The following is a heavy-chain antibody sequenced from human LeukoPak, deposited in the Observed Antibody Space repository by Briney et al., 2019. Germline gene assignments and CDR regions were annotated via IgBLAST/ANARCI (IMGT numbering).Heavy chain of an antibody. Sequence: SSETLSLTCTVSGGSISSYYWSWIRQPPGKGLEWIAYISYSGSTNYNPSLKSRVTISEDTSKNQFSLKPTSVTAADTAVYYCAREASGNYAYFDYWGQGTLVTVSS. CDR2: ISYSGST. V-gene: IGHV4-59*01. CDR1: GGSISSYY. CDR3: AREASGNYAYFDY. J-gene: IGHJ4*02. D-gene: IGHD1-26*01.